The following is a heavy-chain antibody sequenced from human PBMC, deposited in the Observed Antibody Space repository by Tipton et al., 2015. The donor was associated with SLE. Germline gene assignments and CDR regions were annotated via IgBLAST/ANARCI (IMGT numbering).Heavy chain of an antibody. D-gene: IGHD6-13*01. Sequence: SLRLSCAASGFIFSHYGIHWVRQAPGKGLAWVAFIRSDGNKKFHADSVKSRFTISRDNSKNMVLVQMNSLRTEDTGIYYCTTLGAAGRRGGAAFDVWGQGTMVTVSS. CDR1: GFIFSHYG. J-gene: IGHJ3*01. V-gene: IGHV3-30*02. CDR3: TTLGAAGRRGGAAFDV. CDR2: IRSDGNKK.